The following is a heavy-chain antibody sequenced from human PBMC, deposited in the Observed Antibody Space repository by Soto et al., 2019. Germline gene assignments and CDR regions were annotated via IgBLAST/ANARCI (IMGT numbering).Heavy chain of an antibody. D-gene: IGHD3-16*01. CDR3: VRGGGQLWNLIDN. Sequence: QVHLEQSGAEVKRPGSSVQVSCKTSGGPFSSYAVSWVRQAPGQGLEWVGGIIPKIGSASYAQKFQDRVKITADLSTIVVYLDMTNLKPEDTAVFYCVRGGGQLWNLIDNWGQGTLVTFSS. CDR2: IIPKIGSA. J-gene: IGHJ4*02. CDR1: GGPFSSYA. V-gene: IGHV1-69*01.